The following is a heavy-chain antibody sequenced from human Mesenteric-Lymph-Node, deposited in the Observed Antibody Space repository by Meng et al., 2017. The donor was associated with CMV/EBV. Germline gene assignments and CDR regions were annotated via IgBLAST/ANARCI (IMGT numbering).Heavy chain of an antibody. D-gene: IGHD2-21*01. CDR1: GGSISSSSYY. CDR2: IYYSGST. V-gene: IGHV4-39*07. CDR3: ARSILWWLAFHDY. J-gene: IGHJ4*02. Sequence: SETLSLTCTVSGGSISSSSYYWGWIRQPPGKGLEWIGSIYYSGSTYYNPSLKSRVTISVDTSKNQFSLKLSSVTAADTAVYYCARSILWWLAFHDYWAQGTLVTVSS.